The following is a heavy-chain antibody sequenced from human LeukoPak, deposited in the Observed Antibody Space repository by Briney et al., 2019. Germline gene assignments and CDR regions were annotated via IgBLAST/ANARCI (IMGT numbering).Heavy chain of an antibody. V-gene: IGHV4-59*08. CDR3: VGGDWTGNWFDP. CDR1: GGSISSYY. D-gene: IGHD2-21*02. CDR2: IYYSGST. J-gene: IGHJ5*02. Sequence: SETLSLTCTVSGGSISSYYWNWIRQPPGKGLEWIGYIYYSGSTNYNPSLKSRVTISIDMSKNQFSLKLSSVTAADTAVYFCVGGDWTGNWFDPWGQGTLVTVSS.